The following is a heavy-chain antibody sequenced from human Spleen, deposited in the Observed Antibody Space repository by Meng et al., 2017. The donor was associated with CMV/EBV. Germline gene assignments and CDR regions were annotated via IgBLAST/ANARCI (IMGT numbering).Heavy chain of an antibody. V-gene: IGHV4-34*01. Sequence: SETLSLTCAVYGGSFSGYYWSWIRQPPGKGLEWIGEINHSGSTNYNPSLKRRVTTSVDTSKNQFSLKLSSVTAADTAVYYCARVGRSGSYYRYWGPGPPVTVSS. CDR3: ARVGRSGSYYRY. CDR2: INHSGST. J-gene: IGHJ1*01. CDR1: GGSFSGYY. D-gene: IGHD1-26*01.